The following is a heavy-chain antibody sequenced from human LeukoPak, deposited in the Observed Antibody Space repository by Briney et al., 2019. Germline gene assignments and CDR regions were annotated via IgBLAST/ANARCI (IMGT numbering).Heavy chain of an antibody. CDR2: INPNSGGT. CDR3: ARGAAGLVDYYDSSGHLGY. Sequence: ASVKVSCKASGYTFTGYYMHWVRQAPGQGLEWMGRINPNSGGTNYAQKFQGRVTMTRDTSISTAYMELSRLRSDDTAVYCCARGAAGLVDYYDSSGHLGYWGQGTLVTVSS. CDR1: GYTFTGYY. J-gene: IGHJ4*02. D-gene: IGHD3-22*01. V-gene: IGHV1-2*06.